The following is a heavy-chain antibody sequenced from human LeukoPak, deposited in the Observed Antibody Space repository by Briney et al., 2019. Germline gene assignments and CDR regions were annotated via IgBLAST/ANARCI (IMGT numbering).Heavy chain of an antibody. CDR1: GGSISSYY. D-gene: IGHD4-11*01. Sequence: MPSXXLSLTCTVSGGSISSYYWSWIRQPPGKGLEWIGYIYYSGSTNYNPSLKSRVTISVDTSKNQFSLKLSSVTAADTAVYYCARGGLQYDYWGQGTLVTVSS. J-gene: IGHJ4*02. V-gene: IGHV4-59*01. CDR2: IYYSGST. CDR3: ARGGLQYDY.